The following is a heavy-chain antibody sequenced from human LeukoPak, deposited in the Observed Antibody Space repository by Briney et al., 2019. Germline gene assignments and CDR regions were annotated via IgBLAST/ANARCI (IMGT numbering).Heavy chain of an antibody. J-gene: IGHJ4*02. CDR2: IKSDGSST. V-gene: IGHV3-74*01. CDR3: VREGRVCGYDFDY. Sequence: PGGSLRLSCEASGFSFSSYRMHWVRQAPGKGLVWVSRIKSDGSSTTYADSVKGRLTISRDNAKNTLYLQMNSLRAEDTAVYYCVREGRVCGYDFDYWGQGTLVTVSS. CDR1: GFSFSSYR. D-gene: IGHD5-12*01.